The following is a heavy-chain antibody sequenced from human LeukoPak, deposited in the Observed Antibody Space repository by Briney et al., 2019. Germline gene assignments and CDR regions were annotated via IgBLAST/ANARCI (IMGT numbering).Heavy chain of an antibody. CDR2: IIPIFGTA. J-gene: IGHJ6*02. D-gene: IGHD6-19*01. Sequence: ASVKVSCKASGGTFSSYAISWVRQAPGQGLEWMGGIIPIFGTANYAQKFQGRVTITADESTSTAYMELSSLRSEDTAVYYCARDYSSGWSYYGMDVWGQGTTVTVSS. CDR1: GGTFSSYA. V-gene: IGHV1-69*13. CDR3: ARDYSSGWSYYGMDV.